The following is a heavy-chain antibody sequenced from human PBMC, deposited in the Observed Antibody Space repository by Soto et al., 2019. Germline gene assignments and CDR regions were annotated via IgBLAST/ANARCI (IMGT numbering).Heavy chain of an antibody. CDR1: GGSISSLGYY. CDR3: AREERFFHWLDP. D-gene: IGHD3-3*01. J-gene: IGHJ5*02. CDR2: IFHSGNM. Sequence: PSETLSLTCAVSGGSISSLGYYWSWIRQDPGKGLEWIGHIFHSGNMDYNPSLQSRVTMSVDTSKNQFSLKLSSVTAADTAVYYCAREERFFHWLDPWGQGTLVTVSS. V-gene: IGHV4-31*02.